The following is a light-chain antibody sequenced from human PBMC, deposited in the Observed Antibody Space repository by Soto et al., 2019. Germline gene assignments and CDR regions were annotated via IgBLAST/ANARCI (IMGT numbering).Light chain of an antibody. CDR2: DAS. CDR1: QDIGSA. J-gene: IGKJ4*01. Sequence: IQLTQSPSSLSASVGDRVTITCRAGQDIGSALAWYQQRPGKAPKLLRYDASNLEAGVPSRFSGNSSGTDFYLPITSLRPEDFATYYCQQFNGFPLSFGGGTKVQIK. CDR3: QQFNGFPLS. V-gene: IGKV1-13*02.